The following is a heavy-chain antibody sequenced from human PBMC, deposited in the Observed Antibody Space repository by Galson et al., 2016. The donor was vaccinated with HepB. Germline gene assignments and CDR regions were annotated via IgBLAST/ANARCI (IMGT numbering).Heavy chain of an antibody. V-gene: IGHV4-59*11. Sequence: DSNKVHYRSWIRQPPGKGLEWIGYVHPSGSSFYNPSLRGRVTISVDTSKNHFSLKLDSVTAADTAVYYCARGTLSCTGNSCFYQYFDLWGRGILVSVSS. J-gene: IGHJ2*01. D-gene: IGHD5-18*01. CDR1: DSNKVHY. CDR2: VHPSGSS. CDR3: ARGTLSCTGNSCFYQYFDL.